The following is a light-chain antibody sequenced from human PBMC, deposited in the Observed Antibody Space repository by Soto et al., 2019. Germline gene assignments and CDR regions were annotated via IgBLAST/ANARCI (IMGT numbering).Light chain of an antibody. CDR3: QHYDSSRWT. J-gene: IGKJ1*01. V-gene: IGKV3-20*01. CDR2: GS. Sequence: EIVLTQSPGTLSLSPGERATLSCRASQSVSIHYLAWYQQKCGQAPRLLIFGSSRATGIPDRFSGSGSGTDFTLTISRLEPEDFAVYYCQHYDSSRWTFGLGTKVDIK. CDR1: QSVSIHY.